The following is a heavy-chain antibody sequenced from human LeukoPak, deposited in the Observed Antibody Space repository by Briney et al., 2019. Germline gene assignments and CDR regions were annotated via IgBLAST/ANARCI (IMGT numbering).Heavy chain of an antibody. CDR3: ASLYYYDKGGVDY. CDR1: GYTFTDYY. J-gene: IGHJ4*02. Sequence: ASVKVSCKTSGYTFTDYYMHWVRQAPGQGLEWMGWINPKGGGTNYTQNFQGRVTMTRDTSISTAYMELSRLRSDDTAVYYCASLYYYDKGGVDYWGQGTLVTVSS. D-gene: IGHD3-22*01. CDR2: INPKGGGT. V-gene: IGHV1-2*02.